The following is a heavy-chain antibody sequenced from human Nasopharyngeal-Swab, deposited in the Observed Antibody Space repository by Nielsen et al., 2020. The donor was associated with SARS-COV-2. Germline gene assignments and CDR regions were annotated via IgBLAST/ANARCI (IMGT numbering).Heavy chain of an antibody. V-gene: IGHV4-4*07. J-gene: IGHJ5*02. Sequence: SETLSLTCTVSGDSVSSNYWSWIRQPAGKGLEWIGHIHSNGNTNYTPSLKSRLTLSVESNNQFSLKLTSVTAADPAVYYCARTAATEFGWGYGSGSSRFWFDPWGQGILVTVSS. CDR1: GDSVSSNY. CDR3: ARTAATEFGWGYGSGSSRFWFDP. D-gene: IGHD3-10*01. CDR2: IHSNGNT.